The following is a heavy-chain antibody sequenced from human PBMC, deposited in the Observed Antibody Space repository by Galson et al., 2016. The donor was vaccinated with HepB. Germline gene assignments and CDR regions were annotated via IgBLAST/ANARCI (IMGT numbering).Heavy chain of an antibody. J-gene: IGHJ4*02. Sequence: SLRLSCAVSGFTLSTYSTNWVRQAPGKGLEWIAYIRSRSNDRAIFYAGSVKGRFTISGDNADSMYLQMNSLRDEDTAVYYCVRVHNWGFDYWGQGALVTVSS. CDR2: IRSRSNDRAI. V-gene: IGHV3-48*02. D-gene: IGHD7-27*01. CDR3: VRVHNWGFDY. CDR1: GFTLSTYS.